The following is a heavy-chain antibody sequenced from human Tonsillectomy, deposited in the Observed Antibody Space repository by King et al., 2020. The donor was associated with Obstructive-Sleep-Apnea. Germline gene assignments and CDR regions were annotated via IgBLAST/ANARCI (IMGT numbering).Heavy chain of an antibody. D-gene: IGHD3-9*01. CDR2: ISYDGSNK. V-gene: IGHV3-30*04. Sequence: VQLVESGGGVVQPGRSLRLSCAASGFTFSSYAMHWVRQAPGKGLEWVAVISYDGSNKYYADSVKGRFTISRDNSKNPLYLQMNSLRAEDTAVYYCAREGGGDYDILTGAFDIWGQGTMVTVSS. CDR1: GFTFSSYA. CDR3: AREGGGDYDILTGAFDI. J-gene: IGHJ3*02.